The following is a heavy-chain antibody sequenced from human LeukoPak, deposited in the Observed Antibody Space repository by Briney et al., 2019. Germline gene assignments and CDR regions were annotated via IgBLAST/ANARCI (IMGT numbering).Heavy chain of an antibody. J-gene: IGHJ6*02. Sequence: SVKVSCKASGGTFSSYAISWVRQAPGQGLEWMGGIIPIFGTANYAQKFQGRVTITADESTSTAYMELSSLRSEDTAVYYCARHSPYSYGFFANYYYYYGMDVWGQGTTVTVSS. D-gene: IGHD5-18*01. CDR1: GGTFSSYA. V-gene: IGHV1-69*01. CDR2: IIPIFGTA. CDR3: ARHSPYSYGFFANYYYYYGMDV.